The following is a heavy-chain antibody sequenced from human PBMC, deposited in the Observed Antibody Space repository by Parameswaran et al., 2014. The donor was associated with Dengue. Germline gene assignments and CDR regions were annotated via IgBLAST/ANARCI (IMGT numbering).Heavy chain of an antibody. J-gene: IGHJ6*02. CDR2: IYSGGST. V-gene: IGHV3-53*01. Sequence: GESLKISCAASGFTVSSNYMSWVRQAPGKGLEWVSVIYSGGSTYYADSVKGRFTISRDNSKNTLYLQMNSLRAEDTAVYYCASRDGYSYGTYYYGMDVWGQGTTVTVSS. CDR3: ASRDGYSYGTYYYGMDV. D-gene: IGHD5-18*01. CDR1: GFTVSSNY.